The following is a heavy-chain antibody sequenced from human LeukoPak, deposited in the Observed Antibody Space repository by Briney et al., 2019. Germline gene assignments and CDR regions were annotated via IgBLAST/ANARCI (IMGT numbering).Heavy chain of an antibody. CDR1: GGSISSYY. Sequence: PSETLSLTCTVSGGSISSYYWSWIRQPAGKGLEWIGRIYTSGSTNYNPSLKSRVTISVDKSKNQFSLKLSSVTPADTPVYYCARSGYCSSTSCYAVDYFDYWGQGTLVTVSS. J-gene: IGHJ4*02. D-gene: IGHD2-2*01. V-gene: IGHV4-4*07. CDR3: ARSGYCSSTSCYAVDYFDY. CDR2: IYTSGST.